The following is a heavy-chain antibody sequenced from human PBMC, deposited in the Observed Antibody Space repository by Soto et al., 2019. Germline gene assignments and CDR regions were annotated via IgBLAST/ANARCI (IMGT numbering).Heavy chain of an antibody. V-gene: IGHV4-38-2*01. D-gene: IGHD3-22*01. Sequence: PSETLSLTCAVSGYSISSGYYWGWIRQPPGKGLEWIGSMYHSGSTYYNPSLKSRVTTSVDTSNNQFSLKLAFVTAGDTAVYYCERAQNPYHYDSSGYFYYWGQGTLVTVSS. CDR3: ERAQNPYHYDSSGYFYY. J-gene: IGHJ4*02. CDR2: MYHSGST. CDR1: GYSISSGYY.